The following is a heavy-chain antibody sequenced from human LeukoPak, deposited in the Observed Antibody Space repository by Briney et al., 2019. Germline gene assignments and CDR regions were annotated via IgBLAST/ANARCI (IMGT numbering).Heavy chain of an antibody. J-gene: IGHJ3*02. CDR3: AKDMEPLWDGRFLEWLPDWGTLDAFDI. V-gene: IGHV3-48*03. CDR2: ISSSGSTI. D-gene: IGHD3-3*01. CDR1: GFTFSNYE. Sequence: QSGGSLRLSCAASGFTFSNYEMNWVRQAPGKGLEWVSYISSSGSTIYYADSVKGRFTISRDNAKNSLYLQMNSLRAEDTAVYYCAKDMEPLWDGRFLEWLPDWGTLDAFDIWGQGTMVTVSS.